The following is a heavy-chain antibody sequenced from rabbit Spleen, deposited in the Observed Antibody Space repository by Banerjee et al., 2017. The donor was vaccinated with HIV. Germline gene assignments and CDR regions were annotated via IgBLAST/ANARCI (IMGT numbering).Heavy chain of an antibody. CDR3: ARNYVNAFDP. V-gene: IGHV1S47*01. CDR2: IDPLFDNT. CDR1: GFDFSAYG. J-gene: IGHJ2*01. D-gene: IGHD1-1*01. Sequence: QEQLVESGGGLVQPGGSLKLSCKASGFDFSAYGVTWVRQAPGKGLEWIGYIDPLFDNTYYASWVNGRFTISRHNAQNTLYLQLNSLTAADTATYFCARNYVNAFDPWGQGTLVTVS.